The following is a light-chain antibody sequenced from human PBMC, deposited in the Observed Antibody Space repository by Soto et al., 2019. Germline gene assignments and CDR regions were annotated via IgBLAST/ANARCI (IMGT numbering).Light chain of an antibody. CDR3: KQYNSYWT. J-gene: IGKJ1*01. CDR1: QSISSW. V-gene: IGKV1-5*01. CDR2: DAS. Sequence: DLQMTQSPSTLSASVGDRVTITCRASQSISSWLAWYQQKPGKAPKLLIYDASSLESGVPSRFSGSGSGTEFTLTISSLQPDDFATYYCKQYNSYWTFGQGTKV.